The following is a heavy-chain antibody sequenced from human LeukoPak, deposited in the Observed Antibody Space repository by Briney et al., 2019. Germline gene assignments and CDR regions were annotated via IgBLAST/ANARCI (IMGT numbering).Heavy chain of an antibody. CDR3: ARDQRSSSWYRGAFDV. CDR1: GFTFTTSR. V-gene: IGHV3-74*01. CDR2: IESDGTST. J-gene: IGHJ3*01. D-gene: IGHD6-13*01. Sequence: GGSLRLSCAASGFTFTTSRMHWWRQAPGKGLVWVSRIESDGTSTTYADSVKGRFTISRDNAKNTLYLQMNSLRAEDTAVYYCARDQRSSSWYRGAFDVWGQGTMVSVSS.